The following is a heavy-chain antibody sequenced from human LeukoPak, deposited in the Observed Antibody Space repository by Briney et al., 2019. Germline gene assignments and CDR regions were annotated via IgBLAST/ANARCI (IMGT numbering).Heavy chain of an antibody. J-gene: IGHJ5*02. CDR3: ARRIANRNWFDP. CDR2: IYYSGST. D-gene: IGHD1/OR15-1a*01. Sequence: SETLSLTCTVSGGSISNYYWSWIRQPPGKGLEWIGYIYYSGSTDYNPSLKSRVTISVDTSKNQFSLKLSSVTAADTAVYYCARRIANRNWFDPWGQGTLVTVSS. V-gene: IGHV4-59*01. CDR1: GGSISNYY.